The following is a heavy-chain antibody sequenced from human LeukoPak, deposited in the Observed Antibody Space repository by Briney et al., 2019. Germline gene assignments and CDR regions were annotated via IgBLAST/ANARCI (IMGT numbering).Heavy chain of an antibody. V-gene: IGHV4-34*01. CDR1: GGSFSGYY. D-gene: IGHD1-20*01. CDR2: INHSGST. CDR3: ARAPSISITGTTCWFDP. J-gene: IGHJ5*02. Sequence: PSETLSLTCAVYGGSFSGYYWSWIHQPPGKGLEWIGEINHSGSTNYNPSLKSRVTISVDTSKNQFSLKLSSVTAADTAVYYCARAPSISITGTTCWFDPWGQGTLVTVSS.